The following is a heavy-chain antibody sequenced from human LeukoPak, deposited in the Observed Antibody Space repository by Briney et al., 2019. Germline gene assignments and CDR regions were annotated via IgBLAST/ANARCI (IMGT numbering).Heavy chain of an antibody. D-gene: IGHD7-27*01. CDR2: IYYSGST. CDR3: ARDLLGYGYFDL. V-gene: IGHV4-31*03. J-gene: IGHJ2*01. CDR1: GGSISSGDYY. Sequence: SETLSLTCTVSGGSISSGDYYWSWIRQHPGKGLEWIGYIYYSGSTYYNPSLKSRVTISVDTSKNQFSLKLSSVTAADTAVYYCARDLLGYGYFDLWGRGTLVTVSS.